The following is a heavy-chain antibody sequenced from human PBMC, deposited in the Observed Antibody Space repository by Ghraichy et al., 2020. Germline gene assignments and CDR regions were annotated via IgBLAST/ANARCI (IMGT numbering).Heavy chain of an antibody. CDR3: AGGPATVTLYNWFDP. Sequence: GESLNISCAASGFNFKNYWMSWARQGPGNGLEWVANIKQDGSEKQYLDSVRGRFTNSRDNARNTLFLQMNNLRDEDTAVYYCAGGPATVTLYNWFDPWGRGTLVTVSS. CDR2: IKQDGSEK. CDR1: GFNFKNYW. V-gene: IGHV3-7*01. D-gene: IGHD4-17*01. J-gene: IGHJ5*02.